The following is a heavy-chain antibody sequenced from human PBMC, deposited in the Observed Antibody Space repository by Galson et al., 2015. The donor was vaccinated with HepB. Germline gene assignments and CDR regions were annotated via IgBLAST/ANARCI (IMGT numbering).Heavy chain of an antibody. D-gene: IGHD3-10*01. J-gene: IGHJ3*02. CDR1: GFTFNTYG. CDR3: VRERGPFDGFDI. V-gene: IGHV3-33*01. CDR2: IWSDGLNK. Sequence: SLRLSCAASGFTFNTYGMHWVRQAPGMGLEWVAVIWSDGLNKFYADSVKGRFTITRDNPKNMLFLQMNSLRAEDTAVYYCVRERGPFDGFDIWGQGTMVTVSA.